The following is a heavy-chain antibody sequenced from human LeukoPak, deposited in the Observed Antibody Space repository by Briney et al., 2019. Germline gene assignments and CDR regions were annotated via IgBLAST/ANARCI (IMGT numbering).Heavy chain of an antibody. Sequence: GGSLRLSCVASGFTFSNKYMSWVRQAPGKGLEWVSVLYNAGSTYYADSVKGRFTISRDNSKNTLYLQMYSLRAEDTAVYYCARGLGQSQDSAHQRRLASRWFDRWGQGTLVTVSS. CDR2: LYNAGST. CDR1: GFTFSNKY. D-gene: IGHD3-3*02. CDR3: ARGLGQSQDSAHQRRLASRWFDR. V-gene: IGHV3-53*01. J-gene: IGHJ5*02.